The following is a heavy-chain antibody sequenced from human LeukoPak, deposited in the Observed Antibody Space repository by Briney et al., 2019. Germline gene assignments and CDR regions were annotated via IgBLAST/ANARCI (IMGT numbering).Heavy chain of an antibody. Sequence: ASVKVSCKASGYTFIGYYMHWVRQAPGQGLEWMGWINPNSGDTNYAQKFQGRVTMTRDTSISTAYMELSRLRSDDTAVYYCARGVIVPNDAFDIWGQGTMVTVSS. D-gene: IGHD3-16*02. CDR1: GYTFIGYY. V-gene: IGHV1-2*02. CDR3: ARGVIVPNDAFDI. CDR2: INPNSGDT. J-gene: IGHJ3*02.